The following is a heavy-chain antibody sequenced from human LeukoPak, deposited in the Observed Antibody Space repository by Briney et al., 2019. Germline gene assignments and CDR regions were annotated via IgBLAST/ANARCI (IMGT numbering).Heavy chain of an antibody. D-gene: IGHD4-17*01. CDR1: GFSFSGYG. Sequence: GSLRLSCAAAGFSFSGYGMHWVRQAPGKGLEWVIFIRHDGSDKYYADSVKGRFTVSRDNSKNTVYLQMSSLRAEDTAVYFCAKDGRETVLFWGQGTLVTVSS. CDR2: IRHDGSDK. J-gene: IGHJ4*02. V-gene: IGHV3-30*02. CDR3: AKDGRETVLF.